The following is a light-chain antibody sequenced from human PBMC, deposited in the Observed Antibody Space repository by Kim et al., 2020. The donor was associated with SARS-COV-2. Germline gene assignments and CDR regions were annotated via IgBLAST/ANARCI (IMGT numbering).Light chain of an antibody. CDR1: QGISNY. Sequence: SALEGDRDTINCRGWQGISNYLAGFQQKPGKAPKTLGYAAASLQSGVPSKFSGSGSGTDFTNTISSLQPEDFATYYCQQYNSYPTFGQGTRLEIK. J-gene: IGKJ5*01. CDR2: AAA. CDR3: QQYNSYPT. V-gene: IGKV1-16*02.